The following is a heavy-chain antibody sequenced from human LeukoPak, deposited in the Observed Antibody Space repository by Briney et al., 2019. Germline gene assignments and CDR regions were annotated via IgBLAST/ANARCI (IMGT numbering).Heavy chain of an antibody. CDR2: IYSGGST. J-gene: IGHJ4*02. V-gene: IGHV3-53*01. Sequence: PGGSLRLSCAASGFTVSSNYITWVRQAPGKGLEWVSVIYSGGSTYYADSVKGRFIISRDNSKNTLYLQMNSLRAEDTAVYYCARDAKGYSYGFDYWGQGTLVTVSS. CDR3: ARDAKGYSYGFDY. CDR1: GFTVSSNY. D-gene: IGHD5-18*01.